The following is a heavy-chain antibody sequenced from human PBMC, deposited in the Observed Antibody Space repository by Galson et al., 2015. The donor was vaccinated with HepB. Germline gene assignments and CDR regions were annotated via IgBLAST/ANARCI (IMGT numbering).Heavy chain of an antibody. Sequence: KVSCKVSGYTFTSYGISWVRQAPGQGLEWMGWISAYNGNTNYAQKLQGRVTMTTDTSTSTAYMELRSLRSDDTAVYYCARAKRITIFGVVSYYFDYWGQGTLVTVSS. CDR1: GYTFTSYG. V-gene: IGHV1-18*04. D-gene: IGHD3-3*01. J-gene: IGHJ4*02. CDR3: ARAKRITIFGVVSYYFDY. CDR2: ISAYNGNT.